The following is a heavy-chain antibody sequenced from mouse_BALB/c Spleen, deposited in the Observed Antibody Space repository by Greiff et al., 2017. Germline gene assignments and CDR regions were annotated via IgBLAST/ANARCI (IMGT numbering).Heavy chain of an antibody. V-gene: IGHV5-6-5*01. J-gene: IGHJ2*01. CDR3: ARGRGFDY. CDR1: GFTFNSYA. Sequence: EVMLVESGGGLVKPGGSLKLSCAASGFTFNSYAMSWVRQTPEKRLEWVASISSGGSTYYPDSVKGRFTISRDNARNILYLQMSSLRSEDTAMYYCARGRGFDYWGQGTTLTVSS. CDR2: ISSGGST.